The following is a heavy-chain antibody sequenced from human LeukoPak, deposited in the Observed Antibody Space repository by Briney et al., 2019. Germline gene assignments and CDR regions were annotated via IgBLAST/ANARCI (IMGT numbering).Heavy chain of an antibody. CDR1: GFTFSSYW. Sequence: QPGGSLRLSCAASGFTFSSYWMHWVRQAPGKGLVWVSRINSDGSSTSYADSMKGRFTISRDNAKNTLYLQMNSLRAEDTAVYYCARDVGTDYYDSSGYPDYWGQGTLVTVSS. V-gene: IGHV3-74*01. CDR3: ARDVGTDYYDSSGYPDY. J-gene: IGHJ4*02. CDR2: INSDGSST. D-gene: IGHD3-22*01.